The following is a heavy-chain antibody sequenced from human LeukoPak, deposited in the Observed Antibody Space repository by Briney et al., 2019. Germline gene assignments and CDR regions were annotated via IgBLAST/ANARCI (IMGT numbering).Heavy chain of an antibody. CDR3: ARSFGSGSYRYYYYGMDV. CDR1: GFTFSTYD. CDR2: IDTAGDT. D-gene: IGHD3-10*01. V-gene: IGHV3-13*01. J-gene: IGHJ6*02. Sequence: GGSLRLSCAASGFTFSTYDMHWVRQAPGKGLEWVSAIDTAGDTYYPGSVKGRFTISRENARNSLYLQMNNLRAGDTAVYYCARSFGSGSYRYYYYGMDVWGQGTTVTVSS.